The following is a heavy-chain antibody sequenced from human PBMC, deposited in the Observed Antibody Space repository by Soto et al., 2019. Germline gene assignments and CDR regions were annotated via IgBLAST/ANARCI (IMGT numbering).Heavy chain of an antibody. J-gene: IGHJ4*02. Sequence: EVQLVESGGGLVQPGGSLRLSCAASGFTFSSYWLHWVRQAPGKGLVWLSRLNSDGSSAYYADSVKGRFTISRDNAQNTMYLQMNSLGDEDTAAYYCVRGKRGGWYFDYWGQGTLVTVSS. CDR1: GFTFSSYW. D-gene: IGHD6-19*01. CDR3: VRGKRGGWYFDY. CDR2: LNSDGSSA. V-gene: IGHV3-74*01.